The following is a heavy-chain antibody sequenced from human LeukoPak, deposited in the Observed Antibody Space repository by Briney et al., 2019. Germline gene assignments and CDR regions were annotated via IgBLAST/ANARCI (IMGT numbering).Heavy chain of an antibody. CDR1: QFTFSSYI. CDR3: VRLRRNSDSSGYYYYYDY. D-gene: IGHD3-22*01. J-gene: IGHJ4*02. Sequence: PGGSLRLSCAASQFTFSSYIMNWVRQAPGKGLEWVSSINRGATHIYYADSLKGRFIISRDNAKNSLYLQMSSLRAEETAVYYCVRLRRNSDSSGYYYYYDYWGQGTLVTVSS. CDR2: INRGATHI. V-gene: IGHV3-21*01.